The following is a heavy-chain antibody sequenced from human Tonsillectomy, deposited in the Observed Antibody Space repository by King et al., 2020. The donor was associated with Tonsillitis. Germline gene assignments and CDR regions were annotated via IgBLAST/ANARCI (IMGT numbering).Heavy chain of an antibody. CDR3: ARAPGFVTTKFDY. Sequence: VQLQESGPGLVKPSGTLSLTCAVSGDSISSFNSWAWVRQPPGKELEWIGEIFHTGSTNYNPSLGSRVTMSLDKSKNQFSLRLNSVTAADTAVYYCARAPGFVTTKFDYWGQGTLVTVSS. D-gene: IGHD4-11*01. CDR2: IFHTGST. CDR1: GDSISSFNS. J-gene: IGHJ4*02. V-gene: IGHV4-4*02.